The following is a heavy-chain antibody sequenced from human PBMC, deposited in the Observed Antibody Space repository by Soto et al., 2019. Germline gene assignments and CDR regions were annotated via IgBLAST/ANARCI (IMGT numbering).Heavy chain of an antibody. D-gene: IGHD3-9*01. V-gene: IGHV4-4*02. CDR3: VRDEAHYDILTGSSLGRAFDI. Sequence: QVQLQESGPSLVKPSGTLSLTCVITNTSISSSNWWSWVRQAPGKGLEWIGEIYHTGRTNYAPSPKSRVNMSIDKSNNRFALRLTSLTAADTAVYYCVRDEAHYDILTGSSLGRAFDIWGQGTMVTVSS. CDR1: NTSISSSNW. CDR2: IYHTGRT. J-gene: IGHJ3*02.